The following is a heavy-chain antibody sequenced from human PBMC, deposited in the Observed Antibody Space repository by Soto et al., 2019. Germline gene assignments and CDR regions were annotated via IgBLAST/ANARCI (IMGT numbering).Heavy chain of an antibody. V-gene: IGHV4-30-2*06. J-gene: IGHJ5*02. Sequence: SETLSLTCSVSGGSINSGRSSWNWIRQSPGKGLEWIAYIYHSGSTYYNPSLKSRVTISVDRPENQFSLKLTSVTAADTAVYYCVRESTTSGPNWFDTWGPGILVTVSS. D-gene: IGHD1-1*01. CDR2: IYHSGST. CDR3: VRESTTSGPNWFDT. CDR1: GGSINSGRSS.